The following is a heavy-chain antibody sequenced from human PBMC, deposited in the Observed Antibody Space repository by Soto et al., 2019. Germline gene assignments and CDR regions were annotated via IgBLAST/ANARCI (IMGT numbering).Heavy chain of an antibody. D-gene: IGHD4-17*01. J-gene: IGHJ4*02. CDR3: ARHRDYPFDY. V-gene: IGHV4-59*01. Sequence: SQTLSLTCTVSGGSISSYYWSWIRQPPGKGLEWIGYIYYSGSTNYNPSLKSRVTISVDTSKNQFSLKLSSVTAADTAVYYCARHRDYPFDYWGQGTLVTVSS. CDR2: IYYSGST. CDR1: GGSISSYY.